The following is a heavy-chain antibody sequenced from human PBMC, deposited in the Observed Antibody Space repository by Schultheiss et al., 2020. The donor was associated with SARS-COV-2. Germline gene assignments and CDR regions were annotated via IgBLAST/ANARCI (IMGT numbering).Heavy chain of an antibody. J-gene: IGHJ5*02. V-gene: IGHV4-61*02. D-gene: IGHD3-3*01. CDR2: IYTSGST. CDR1: GGSISSGSYY. Sequence: SQTLSLTCTVSGGSISSGSYYWSWIRQPAGKGLEWIGRIYTSGSTNYNPSLKSRVTISVDRSKNQFSLKLSSVTAADTAVYYCARGRLRFGVATPRWFDPWGQGTLVTVSS. CDR3: ARGRLRFGVATPRWFDP.